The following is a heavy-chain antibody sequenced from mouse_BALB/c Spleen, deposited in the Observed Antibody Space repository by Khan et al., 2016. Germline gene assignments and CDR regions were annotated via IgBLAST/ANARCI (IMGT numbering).Heavy chain of an antibody. CDR2: ISSGGST. Sequence: EVELVESGGGLVKPGGSLKLSCAASGFTFSSYAMSWVRQTPEKRLEWVASISSGGSTYDPDSVKGRFTISRDNARNILNLQMSSLRSEDTAMYYCAREDYGNYGDDFDYGGQGTTLTVSS. CDR3: AREDYGNYGDDFDY. V-gene: IGHV5-6-5*01. J-gene: IGHJ2*01. CDR1: GFTFSSYA. D-gene: IGHD2-1*01.